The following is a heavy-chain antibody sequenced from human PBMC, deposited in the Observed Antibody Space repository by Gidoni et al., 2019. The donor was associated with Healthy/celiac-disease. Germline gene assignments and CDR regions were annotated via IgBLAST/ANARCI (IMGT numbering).Heavy chain of an antibody. Sequence: QVQLVESGGGVVQPGRSLRLSCAASGFTFSSSAMHWVRQAPGKGLEWVAVISYDGSNKYYADSVKGRFTISRDNSKNTLYLQMNSLRAEDTAVYYCARTQKEYGDPNWYFDLWGRGTLVTVSS. CDR2: ISYDGSNK. CDR1: GFTFSSSA. V-gene: IGHV3-30-3*01. J-gene: IGHJ2*01. D-gene: IGHD4-17*01. CDR3: ARTQKEYGDPNWYFDL.